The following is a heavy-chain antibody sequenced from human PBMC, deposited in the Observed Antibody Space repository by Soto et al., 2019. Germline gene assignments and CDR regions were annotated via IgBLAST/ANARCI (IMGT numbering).Heavy chain of an antibody. V-gene: IGHV4-59*08. CDR2: IYYSGNT. CDR1: GDSISPYY. D-gene: IGHD2-15*01. CDR3: TRHCRRGRGTFDY. Sequence: SETLSLTCTVSGDSISPYYWSWIRQSPGKGLEWIGYIYYSGNTNYNPSLMSRVTIFVDMSKNQFSLELSSVTAADTAVYYCTRHCRRGRGTFDYWGQGALVTVSS. J-gene: IGHJ4*02.